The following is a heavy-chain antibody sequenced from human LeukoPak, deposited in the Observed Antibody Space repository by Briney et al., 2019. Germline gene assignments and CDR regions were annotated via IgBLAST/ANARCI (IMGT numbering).Heavy chain of an antibody. J-gene: IGHJ3*02. Sequence: GGSLRLSCAASGFTFSSYRVNWVREAPGEGLEWVSYISSSSSTIYYADSVKGRFTISRDNDKNSMYLQMNSLRAEDTAVYYCAREIVSGGTYYYDSSGYWVGHGAFDIWGQGTMVTVSS. D-gene: IGHD3-22*01. V-gene: IGHV3-48*04. CDR2: ISSSSSTI. CDR3: AREIVSGGTYYYDSSGYWVGHGAFDI. CDR1: GFTFSSYR.